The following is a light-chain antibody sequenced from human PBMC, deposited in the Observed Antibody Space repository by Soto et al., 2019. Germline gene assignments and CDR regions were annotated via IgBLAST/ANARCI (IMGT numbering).Light chain of an antibody. V-gene: IGKV3-15*01. CDR3: QQYYDWPIT. CDR1: QSVSSN. CDR2: GAS. J-gene: IGKJ5*01. Sequence: EIVMTQSPATLSVSPGERATLSCRASQSVSSNLAWYQQKPGQAPRLLIYGASTRATGIPARFSGSGSGTEFTLTISSLQSEDLAVYYCQQYYDWPITFGQGTRLDIK.